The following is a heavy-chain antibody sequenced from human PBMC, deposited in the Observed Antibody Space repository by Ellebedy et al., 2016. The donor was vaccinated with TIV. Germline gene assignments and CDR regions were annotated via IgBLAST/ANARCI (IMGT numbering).Heavy chain of an antibody. Sequence: GESLKISXAASEFTFRNYAMHWVRQAPGKGLEWVAVISYDGNEYYHADSVRGRFTISRDNSKNTLYLQMNSLRTDDTAVYYCARPEDDFSSGRPGAHLDHWGQGTLVTVSS. CDR3: ARPEDDFSSGRPGAHLDH. J-gene: IGHJ4*02. D-gene: IGHD3-3*01. CDR2: ISYDGNEY. CDR1: EFTFRNYA. V-gene: IGHV3-30-3*01.